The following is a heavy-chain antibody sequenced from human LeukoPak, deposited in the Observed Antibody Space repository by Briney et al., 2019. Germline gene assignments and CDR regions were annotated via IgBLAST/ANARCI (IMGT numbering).Heavy chain of an antibody. J-gene: IGHJ4*02. CDR2: IYYSGST. CDR3: ARDRNSGWRDY. V-gene: IGHV4-59*01. Sequence: SETLSLTCTVSGGSISSYYWSWIRQPPGKGLEWIGYIYYSGSTNYNPSLKSRVTISVDTSKNQFSLKLSSVTAADTAVYYCARDRNSGWRDYWGQGTLVTVSS. D-gene: IGHD6-19*01. CDR1: GGSISSYY.